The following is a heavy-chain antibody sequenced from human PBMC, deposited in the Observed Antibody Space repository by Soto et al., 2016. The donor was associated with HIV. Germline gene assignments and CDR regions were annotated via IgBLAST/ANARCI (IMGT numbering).Heavy chain of an antibody. J-gene: IGHJ3*02. CDR1: QFTFSTSA. CDR2: ISGSGGGR. V-gene: IGHV3-23*01. CDR3: AKVVPEWQILNAFDI. D-gene: IGHD2-15*01. Sequence: EVQLLESGEAWSGRGSLRLSCAASQFTFSTSAMSWVRQAPGKGLEWVSTISGSGGGRYYADSVRGRSPSPETIPRAWCIYQMNSLRDEDTAIYYCAKVVPEWQILNAFDIVGPRDNGHRLF.